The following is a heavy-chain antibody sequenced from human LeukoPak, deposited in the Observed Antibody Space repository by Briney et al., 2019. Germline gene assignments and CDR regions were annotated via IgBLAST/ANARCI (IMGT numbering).Heavy chain of an antibody. CDR3: ARDYDFWSGPSGGYFDI. Sequence: LSETLSLTCSVSGGSISDSFSYWGWIRQPPGKGLEWIGSIYYSGSGSTYYSPSLKSRVTISVDTSRNQFSLKLSSVTAADTAVYYCARDYDFWSGPSGGYFDIWGQGTMVTVSS. J-gene: IGHJ3*02. CDR2: IYYSGSGST. CDR1: GGSISDSFSY. D-gene: IGHD3-3*01. V-gene: IGHV4-39*07.